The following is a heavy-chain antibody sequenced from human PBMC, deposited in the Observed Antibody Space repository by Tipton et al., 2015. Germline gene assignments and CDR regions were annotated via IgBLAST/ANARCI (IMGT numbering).Heavy chain of an antibody. V-gene: IGHV4-61*01. Sequence: GLVKPSENLSLTCTVSGGSVTSGSYYWSWIRQPPGKGLEWIGYISYTDGAHYNPALKSRVTISVDTSKNQFSLKLSSVTAADTAVYYCARSLFPETAGLENWFDPWGQGTLVTVSS. J-gene: IGHJ5*02. CDR2: ISYTDGA. CDR1: GGSVTSGSYY. D-gene: IGHD6-13*01. CDR3: ARSLFPETAGLENWFDP.